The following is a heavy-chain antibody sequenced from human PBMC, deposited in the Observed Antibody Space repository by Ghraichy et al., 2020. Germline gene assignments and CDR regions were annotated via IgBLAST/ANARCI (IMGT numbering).Heavy chain of an antibody. CDR3: ARQETANDY. CDR2: IYYSGST. CDR1: GGSISSSSYY. V-gene: IGHV4-39*01. Sequence: SETLSLTCTVSGGSISSSSYYWGWIRQPPGKGLEWIGSIYYSGSTYYNPSLKSRVTISVDTSKNQFSLKLSSVTAADTAVYYCARQETANDYWGQGTLVTVSS. J-gene: IGHJ4*02.